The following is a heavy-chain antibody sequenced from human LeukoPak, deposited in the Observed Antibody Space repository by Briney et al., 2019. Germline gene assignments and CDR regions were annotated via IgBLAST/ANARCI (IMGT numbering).Heavy chain of an antibody. CDR2: IIPSGHTT. J-gene: IGHJ4*02. CDR3: ARVGEVGATLGY. D-gene: IGHD1-26*01. Sequence: GGSLRLSCAASGFTFSSHGMNWVRQAPGKGLEWVSGIIPSGHTTYYADSVRGRFTISRDNAKNTLYLQMNSLRAEDTAVYYCARVGEVGATLGYWGQGTLVTVSS. V-gene: IGHV3-23*01. CDR1: GFTFSSHG.